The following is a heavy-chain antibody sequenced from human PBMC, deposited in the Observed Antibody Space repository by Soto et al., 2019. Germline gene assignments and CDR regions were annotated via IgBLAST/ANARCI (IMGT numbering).Heavy chain of an antibody. V-gene: IGHV3-23*01. Sequence: EVQLLESGGGLVQPGGSLRLSCAASEFSFGGYAISWVRLAPGKGLEWVSGISGSGSTAFYADSVRGRFTISRDNSKNTLYLQMNSLRAEDTAVYYCAKGARGYSPAAIDVWGQGTTVTVSS. CDR2: ISGSGSTA. CDR3: AKGARGYSPAAIDV. D-gene: IGHD5-18*01. J-gene: IGHJ6*02. CDR1: EFSFGGYA.